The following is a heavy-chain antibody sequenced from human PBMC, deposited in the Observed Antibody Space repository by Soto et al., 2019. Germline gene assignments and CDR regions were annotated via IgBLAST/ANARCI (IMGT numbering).Heavy chain of an antibody. J-gene: IGHJ6*02. V-gene: IGHV3-30-3*01. Sequence: GGSLRLFCAASGFTFSSYAMHWVRQAPGKGLEWVAVISYDGSNKYYADSVKGRFTISRGNSKNTLYLQMNSLRAEDTAVYYCARDRYDILTGLPDYYYYYGMDVWGQGTTVTVSS. CDR1: GFTFSSYA. CDR3: ARDRYDILTGLPDYYYYYGMDV. CDR2: ISYDGSNK. D-gene: IGHD3-9*01.